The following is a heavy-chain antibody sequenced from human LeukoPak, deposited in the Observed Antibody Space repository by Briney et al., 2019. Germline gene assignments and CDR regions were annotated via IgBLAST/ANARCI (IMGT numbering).Heavy chain of an antibody. D-gene: IGHD3-16*02. CDR1: GYTFTSYG. J-gene: IGHJ5*02. CDR3: ASVLRLGELSTVP. V-gene: IGHV1-18*01. CDR2: ISAYNGNT. Sequence: ASVKVSCKASGYTFTSYGISWVRQAPGQGIEWMGWISAYNGNTNYAQKFQGRVTMTRDTSISTAYMELSRLRSDDTAVYYCASVLRLGELSTVPWGQGTLVTVSS.